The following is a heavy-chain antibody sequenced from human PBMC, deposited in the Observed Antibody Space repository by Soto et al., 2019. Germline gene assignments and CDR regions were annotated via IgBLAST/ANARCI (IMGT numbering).Heavy chain of an antibody. D-gene: IGHD6-13*01. V-gene: IGHV3-73*01. CDR2: IRSKAKSYAT. J-gene: IGHJ3*02. Sequence: GGSLRLSCAASGFTFSGSAMHWVRQASGKGLEWVVRIRSKAKSYATAYAASVKGRFTISRDDSKNTAYLQMNSLKTEDTDVYYSNRTYSSSWYAFDIWGQGTMVTVSS. CDR1: GFTFSGSA. CDR3: NRTYSSSWYAFDI.